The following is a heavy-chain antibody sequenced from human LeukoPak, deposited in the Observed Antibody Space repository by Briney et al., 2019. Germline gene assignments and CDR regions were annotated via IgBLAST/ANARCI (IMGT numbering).Heavy chain of an antibody. J-gene: IGHJ4*02. CDR3: AKDDGYNTYNQYDY. Sequence: GGSLRLSCAASGFTFSSYAMSWVRQAPGKGLEWVSAIIPSRATYYADSVKGRFTISRDNSKNTLSLQMNSLRAEDTAVYYCAKDDGYNTYNQYDYWGQGTLVTVSS. D-gene: IGHD5-24*01. CDR2: IIPSRAT. CDR1: GFTFSSYA. V-gene: IGHV3-23*01.